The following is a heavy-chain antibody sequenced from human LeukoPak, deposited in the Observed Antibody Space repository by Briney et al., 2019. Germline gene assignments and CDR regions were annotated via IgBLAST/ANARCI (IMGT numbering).Heavy chain of an antibody. CDR3: ARAVGTIFGVDSRQQAFDY. Sequence: PSETLSLTCTVSGGSISSYYWSWIRQPPGKGLEWIGYIYYSGSTNYNPSPKSRVTISVDTSKNQFSLKLSSVTAADTAVYYCARAVGTIFGVDSRQQAFDYWGQGTLVTVSS. D-gene: IGHD3-3*01. V-gene: IGHV4-59*01. J-gene: IGHJ4*02. CDR2: IYYSGST. CDR1: GGSISSYY.